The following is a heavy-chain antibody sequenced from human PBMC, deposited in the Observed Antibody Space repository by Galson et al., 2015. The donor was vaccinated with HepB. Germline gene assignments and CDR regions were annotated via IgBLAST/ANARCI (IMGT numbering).Heavy chain of an antibody. V-gene: IGHV1-24*01. CDR2: FDPEDGET. Sequence: SVKVSCKVSGYTLTELSMHWVRQAPGKGLEWMGGFDPEDGETIYAQKFQGRVTMTEDTSTDTAYMELSSLRSEDTAVYYCATAGPHIAAAGTSAFDIWGQGTMVTVSS. CDR3: ATAGPHIAAAGTSAFDI. J-gene: IGHJ3*02. CDR1: GYTLTELS. D-gene: IGHD6-13*01.